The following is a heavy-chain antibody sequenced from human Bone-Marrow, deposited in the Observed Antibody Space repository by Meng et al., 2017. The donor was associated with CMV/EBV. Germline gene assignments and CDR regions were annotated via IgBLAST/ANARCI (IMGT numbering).Heavy chain of an antibody. V-gene: IGHV4-59*01. J-gene: IGHJ6*02. CDR1: GGSISSYY. D-gene: IGHD6-6*01. CDR2: IYYSGST. CDR3: ARSLEYSSSLLAY. Sequence: SETLSLTCTVSGGSISSYYWNWIRQPPGKGPEWIGYIYYSGSTNYSPSLKSRVTISVDTSKNQFSLKLSSVTAADTAMYYCARSLEYSSSLLAYWGQGTTVTVSS.